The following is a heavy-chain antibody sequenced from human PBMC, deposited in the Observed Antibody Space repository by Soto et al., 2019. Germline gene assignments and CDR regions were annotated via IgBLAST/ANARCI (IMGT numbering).Heavy chain of an antibody. J-gene: IGHJ4*02. CDR2: ISGSGATT. V-gene: IGHV3-23*01. Sequence: EVHLLESGGDLVQRGGSLRLSCAASGFIFSNYAMSWVRQSPGKGLEWDSSISGSGATTYYPDSVKGRFTISRDNSKNTLYLQMNNLRAEDTAVYYCAKGGIPRRYNIPKVDFDSWGQGSLVTVSS. D-gene: IGHD1-1*01. CDR3: AKGGIPRRYNIPKVDFDS. CDR1: GFIFSNYA.